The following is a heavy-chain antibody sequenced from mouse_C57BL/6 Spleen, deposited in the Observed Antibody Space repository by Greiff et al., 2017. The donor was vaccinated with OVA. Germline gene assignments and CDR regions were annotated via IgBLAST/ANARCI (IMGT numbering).Heavy chain of an antibody. Sequence: QVQLQQSGAELVRPGASVTLSCKASGYTFTDYEMHWVKQTPVHGLEWIGAIDPETGGTAYNQKFKGKAILTADKSSSTAYMELRSLTSEDSAVYYCTRCEDSPYYFDYWGQGTTLTVSS. CDR1: GYTFTDYE. J-gene: IGHJ2*01. CDR3: TRCEDSPYYFDY. CDR2: IDPETGGT. V-gene: IGHV1-15*01.